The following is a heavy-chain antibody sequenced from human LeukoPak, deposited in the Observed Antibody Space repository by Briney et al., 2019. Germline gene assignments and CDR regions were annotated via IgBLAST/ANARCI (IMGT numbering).Heavy chain of an antibody. Sequence: SETLSLTCAVSGGSISSYYWSWIRQPLGKGLEWIGYIYYSGSTNYNPSLKSRVTISVDTSKNQFSLKLSSVTAADTAVYYCARCRIAVAGTQGPLFDYWGQGTLVTVSS. V-gene: IGHV4-59*01. J-gene: IGHJ4*02. CDR2: IYYSGST. CDR3: ARCRIAVAGTQGPLFDY. CDR1: GGSISSYY. D-gene: IGHD6-19*01.